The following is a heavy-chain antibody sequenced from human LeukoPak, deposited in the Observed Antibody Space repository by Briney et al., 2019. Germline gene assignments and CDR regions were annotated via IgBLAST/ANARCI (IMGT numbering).Heavy chain of an antibody. J-gene: IGHJ6*03. CDR1: DASISSYY. Sequence: SETLSLTCTVSDASISSYYWSWVRQPPGKGLEWIAYIYYSGSTNCNPSLKSRVTISLDTSKNQFSLKLSSVTAADTAVYYCARHGEGGNYYYYYMDVWGKGTTVTVSS. V-gene: IGHV4-59*08. D-gene: IGHD7-27*01. CDR2: IYYSGST. CDR3: ARHGEGGNYYYYYMDV.